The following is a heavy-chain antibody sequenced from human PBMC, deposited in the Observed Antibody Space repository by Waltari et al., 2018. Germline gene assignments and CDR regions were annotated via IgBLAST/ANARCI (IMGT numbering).Heavy chain of an antibody. J-gene: IGHJ4*02. D-gene: IGHD3-3*01. CDR3: ARRGTYYDFWSGYLNFDY. Sequence: QVQLQQWGAGLLKPSETLSLTCAVYGGSFSGYYWSWIRQPPGKGLEWIGEINHSGSTNYHPALKSRVTISVDTSKNQFSLKLSSVTAADTAVYYCARRGTYYDFWSGYLNFDYWGQGTLVTVSS. CDR2: INHSGST. CDR1: GGSFSGYY. V-gene: IGHV4-34*01.